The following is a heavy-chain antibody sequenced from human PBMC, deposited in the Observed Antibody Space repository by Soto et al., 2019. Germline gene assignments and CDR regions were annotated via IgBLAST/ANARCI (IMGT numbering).Heavy chain of an antibody. Sequence: QITLKESGPTLVKPTQTLTLTCTFSGFSLSTSGVGVGWIRQPPGKALEWLALIYWDDDKRYSPSLKSRLTIXXDTSKNQVVLTMTNMDPLDTATYSCAHSLYDYVWGTNWFDPWGQGTLVTVSS. CDR3: AHSLYDYVWGTNWFDP. D-gene: IGHD3-16*01. J-gene: IGHJ5*02. CDR1: GFSLSTSGVG. CDR2: IYWDDDK. V-gene: IGHV2-5*02.